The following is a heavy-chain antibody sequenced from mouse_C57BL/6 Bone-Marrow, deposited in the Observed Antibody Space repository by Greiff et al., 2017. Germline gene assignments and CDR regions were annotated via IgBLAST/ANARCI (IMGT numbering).Heavy chain of an antibody. D-gene: IGHD1-1*01. CDR3: TTPITTVVAPWYFDV. V-gene: IGHV14-4*01. J-gene: IGHJ1*03. CDR2: IDPENGDT. Sequence: EVNVVESGAELVRPGASVKLSCTASGFNIKDDYMHWVKQRPEQGLEWIGWIDPENGDTEYASKFQGKATITADTSSNTAYLQLSSLTSEDTAVYYCTTPITTVVAPWYFDVWGTGTTVTVSS. CDR1: GFNIKDDY.